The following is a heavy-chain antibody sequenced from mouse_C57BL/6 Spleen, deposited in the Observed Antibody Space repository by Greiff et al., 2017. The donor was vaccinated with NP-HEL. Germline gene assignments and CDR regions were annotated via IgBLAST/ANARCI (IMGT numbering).Heavy chain of an antibody. CDR3: ARLYYYGSSYFDY. V-gene: IGHV1-18*01. J-gene: IGHJ2*01. D-gene: IGHD1-1*01. CDR1: GYTFTDYN. Sequence: EVHLQQSGPELVKPGASVKIPCKASGYTFTDYNMDWVKQSHGKSLEWIGDINPNNGGTIYNQKFKGKATLTVDKSSITAYMELLSLTSDDTAVYYCARLYYYGSSYFDYGVQGTTLTVSS. CDR2: INPNNGGT.